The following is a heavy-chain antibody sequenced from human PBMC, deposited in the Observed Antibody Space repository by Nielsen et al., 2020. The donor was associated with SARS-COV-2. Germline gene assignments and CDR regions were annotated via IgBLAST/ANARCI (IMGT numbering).Heavy chain of an antibody. CDR3: ARDLTMVRGVSVLRGAFDI. D-gene: IGHD3-10*01. Sequence: WLRQPPGKGLEWVSYISSSSSYTNYADSVKGRFTISRDNAKNSLYLQMNSLRAEDTAVYYCARDLTMVRGVSVLRGAFDIWGQGTMVTVSS. V-gene: IGHV3-11*05. CDR2: ISSSSSYT. J-gene: IGHJ3*02.